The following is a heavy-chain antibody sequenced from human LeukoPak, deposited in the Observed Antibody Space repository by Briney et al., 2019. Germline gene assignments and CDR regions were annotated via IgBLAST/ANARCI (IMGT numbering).Heavy chain of an antibody. CDR1: GFTFSSYE. CDR2: ISSSGSTI. D-gene: IGHD1-26*01. CDR3: ARDLRIVSGSYLDY. Sequence: GSLRLSCAASGFTFSSYEMNWVRQAPGKGLEWVSYISSSGSTIYYADSVKGRFISSRDNTKNSLYLQMNSLRAEDTAIYYCARDLRIVSGSYLDYWGQGTLVTVSS. J-gene: IGHJ4*02. V-gene: IGHV3-48*03.